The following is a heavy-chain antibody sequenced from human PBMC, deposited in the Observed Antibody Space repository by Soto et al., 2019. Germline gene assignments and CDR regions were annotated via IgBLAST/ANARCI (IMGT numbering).Heavy chain of an antibody. CDR1: GGTFSSYA. CDR2: IIPIFGTA. J-gene: IGHJ6*02. Sequence: SVKVSCKASGGTFSSYAISWVRQAPGQGLEWMGGIIPIFGTANYAQKFQGRVTITADESTSTAYMELSSLRSEDTAVYYCARDKSSGITIFDYGMDVWGQGTTVTVSS. V-gene: IGHV1-69*13. D-gene: IGHD3-3*01. CDR3: ARDKSSGITIFDYGMDV.